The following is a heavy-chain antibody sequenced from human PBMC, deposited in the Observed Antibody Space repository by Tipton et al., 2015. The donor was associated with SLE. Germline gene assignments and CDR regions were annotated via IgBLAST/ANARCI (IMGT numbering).Heavy chain of an antibody. V-gene: IGHV4-4*07. CDR1: GGSISSYY. Sequence: LRLSCTVSGGSISSYYWSWIRQPAGKGLEWIGRIYTSGSTNYNPSLKSRVTISVDTSKNQFSLKLSSVTAADTAVYFCARFGYDSSGPDYWGQGTLVTVSS. J-gene: IGHJ4*02. D-gene: IGHD3-22*01. CDR2: IYTSGST. CDR3: ARFGYDSSGPDY.